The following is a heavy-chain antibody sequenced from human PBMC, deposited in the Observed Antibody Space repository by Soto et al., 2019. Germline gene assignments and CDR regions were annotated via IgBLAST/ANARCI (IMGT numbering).Heavy chain of an antibody. CDR3: AKGSFWSGYYDNWFDP. Sequence: GGSLRLSCAASGFTFSSYAMSWVRQAPGKGLEWVSAISGSGGSTYYADSVKGRFTISRDNSKNTLYLQMNSLRAEDTAVYYCAKGSFWSGYYDNWFDPWGQGTLVTVSS. J-gene: IGHJ5*02. D-gene: IGHD3-3*01. CDR2: ISGSGGST. V-gene: IGHV3-23*01. CDR1: GFTFSSYA.